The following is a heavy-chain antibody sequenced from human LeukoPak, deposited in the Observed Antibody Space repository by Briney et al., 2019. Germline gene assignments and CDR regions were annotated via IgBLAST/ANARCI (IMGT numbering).Heavy chain of an antibody. CDR1: GFTFSSYW. CDR2: ISSSGSTI. D-gene: IGHD2-21*02. V-gene: IGHV3-48*03. J-gene: IGHJ5*02. CDR3: ARGDRVAYCGGDCYPNWFDP. Sequence: GGSLRLSCAASGFTFSSYWMIWVRQAPGKGLEWVSYISSSGSTIYYADSVKGRFTISRDNAKNSLYLQMNSLRAEDTAVYYCARGDRVAYCGGDCYPNWFDPWGQGTLVTVSS.